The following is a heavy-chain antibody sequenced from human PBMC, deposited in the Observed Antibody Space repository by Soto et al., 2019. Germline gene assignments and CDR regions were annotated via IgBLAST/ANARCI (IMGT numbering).Heavy chain of an antibody. Sequence: ASVKVSCKASGYTFTSYYMHWVRQAPGQGLEWMGIINPSGGSTSYAQKFQGRVTMTRDTSTSTVYMELSSLRSEDTAAYYCAREGERITMVRGVIPYFDYWGQGTLVTVSS. V-gene: IGHV1-46*01. CDR1: GYTFTSYY. J-gene: IGHJ4*02. CDR2: INPSGGST. CDR3: AREGERITMVRGVIPYFDY. D-gene: IGHD3-10*01.